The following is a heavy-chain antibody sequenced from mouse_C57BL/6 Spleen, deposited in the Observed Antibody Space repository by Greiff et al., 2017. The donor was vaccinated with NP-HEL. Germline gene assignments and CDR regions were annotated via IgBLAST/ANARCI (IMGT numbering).Heavy chain of an antibody. V-gene: IGHV1-63*01. CDR1: GYTFTNYW. CDR3: ARVRIVGAYYSNSYWYFDV. CDR2: IYPGGGYT. J-gene: IGHJ1*03. Sequence: VQLQQSGAELVRPGTSVKMSCKASGYTFTNYWIGWAKQRPGHGLEWIGDIYPGGGYTNYNEKFKGKATLTADKSSSTAYMQFSSLTSEDSAIYYCARVRIVGAYYSNSYWYFDVWGTGTTVTVSS. D-gene: IGHD2-5*01.